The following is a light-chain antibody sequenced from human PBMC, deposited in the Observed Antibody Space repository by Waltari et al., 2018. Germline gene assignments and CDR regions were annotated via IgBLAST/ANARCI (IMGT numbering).Light chain of an antibody. J-gene: IGKJ1*01. V-gene: IGKV1-5*03. CDR1: QNINSW. Sequence: DIQMTQSPSTLSASVGDRVTITCRTSQNINSWLAWYNQKPGKAPKLLIYKASSLESGVPSRFSGSGSGTEFTLTITSLQPDDFATYFCQHYNNYSPWTFGQGTKVEVK. CDR2: KAS. CDR3: QHYNNYSPWT.